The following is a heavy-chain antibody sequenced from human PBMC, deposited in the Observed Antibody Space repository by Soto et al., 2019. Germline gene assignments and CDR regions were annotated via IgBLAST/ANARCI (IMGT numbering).Heavy chain of an antibody. CDR2: IYWDDDK. D-gene: IGHD3-22*01. CDR1: GFSLSSSGVA. J-gene: IGHJ4*02. V-gene: IGHV2-5*02. Sequence: QITLKESGPTLVRPTQTLTLTCTFSGFSLSSSGVAVGSIRQPPGKALEWLALIYWDDDKRYSPSLKSRLTITKDTSKNQVVLTMTNMDPVDTATYYCAHSPVATFYFDSYHFDYWGQGTLVTVSS. CDR3: AHSPVATFYFDSYHFDY.